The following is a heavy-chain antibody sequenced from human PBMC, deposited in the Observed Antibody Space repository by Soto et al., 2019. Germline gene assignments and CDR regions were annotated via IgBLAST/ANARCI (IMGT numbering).Heavy chain of an antibody. CDR1: GGTFSSYA. D-gene: IGHD2-2*01. Sequence: QLQLVQSGAEVKKPGSSVKVSCKASGGTFSSYAISWVRQAPGQGPEWMGGIIPISDTTNYAQKFQGRVTITAGESTSTAYMELSRLRSEDTAVYYCARSQGSSASLEIYYYYYYGMDVWGQGTTVTVSS. CDR2: IIPISDTT. V-gene: IGHV1-69*01. J-gene: IGHJ6*02. CDR3: ARSQGSSASLEIYYYYYYGMDV.